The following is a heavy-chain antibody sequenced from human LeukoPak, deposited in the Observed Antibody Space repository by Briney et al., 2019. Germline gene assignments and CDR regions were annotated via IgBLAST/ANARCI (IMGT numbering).Heavy chain of an antibody. Sequence: APVKVSCKASGYTFTGYYMHWVRQAPGQGLEWMGIIYPSGVSTSYAQKFQGRVTMTRDTSTSTVYMELSSLRSEDTAVYYCARIGYSKNWFDPWGQGTLVTVSS. V-gene: IGHV1-46*01. CDR1: GYTFTGYY. J-gene: IGHJ5*02. D-gene: IGHD1-26*01. CDR3: ARIGYSKNWFDP. CDR2: IYPSGVST.